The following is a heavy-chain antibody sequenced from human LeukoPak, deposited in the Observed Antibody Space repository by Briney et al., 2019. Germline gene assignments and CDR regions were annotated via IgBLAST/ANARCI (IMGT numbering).Heavy chain of an antibody. CDR2: INHSGST. CDR3: ARRLRYFDWLLYRGYFDY. CDR1: GGSFSGYY. V-gene: IGHV4-34*01. Sequence: PSETLSLTCAVYGGSFSGYYWSWIRQPPGKGLEWIGEINHSGSTNYNPSLKSRVTISVDTSKNQFSLKLSSVTAADTAVYYCARRLRYFDWLLYRGYFDYWGQGTPVTVSS. J-gene: IGHJ4*02. D-gene: IGHD3-9*01.